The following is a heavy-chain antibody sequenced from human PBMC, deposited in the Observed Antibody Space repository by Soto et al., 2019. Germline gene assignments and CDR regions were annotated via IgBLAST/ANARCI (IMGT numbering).Heavy chain of an antibody. V-gene: IGHV3-23*01. Sequence: SGGSLRLSCAASGFTFSTCAMNWVRQAPGKGLEWVSSISGTGGSTYHADSVKGRFTISRDNSKKTMFLQMNSLRAEDTAVYYCAKEPPLYGDAYNPTFDYWGRGTLVTVSS. CDR3: AKEPPLYGDAYNPTFDY. D-gene: IGHD1-1*01. CDR2: ISGTGGST. J-gene: IGHJ4*02. CDR1: GFTFSTCA.